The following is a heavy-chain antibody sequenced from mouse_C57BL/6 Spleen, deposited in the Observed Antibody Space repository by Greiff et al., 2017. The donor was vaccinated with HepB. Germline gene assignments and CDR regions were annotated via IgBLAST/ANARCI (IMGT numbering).Heavy chain of an antibody. CDR1: GFTFSSYG. V-gene: IGHV5-6*01. Sequence: SGGDLVKPGGSLKLSCAASGFTFSSYGMSWVRQTPDKRLEWVATISSGGSYTYYPDSVKGRFTISRDNAKNTLYLQMSSLKSEDTAMYYCARQGDGYYWYFDVWGTGTTVTVSS. J-gene: IGHJ1*03. D-gene: IGHD2-3*01. CDR3: ARQGDGYYWYFDV. CDR2: ISSGGSYT.